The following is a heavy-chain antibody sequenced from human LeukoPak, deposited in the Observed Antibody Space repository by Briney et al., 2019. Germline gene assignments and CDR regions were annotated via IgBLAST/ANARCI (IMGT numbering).Heavy chain of an antibody. D-gene: IGHD3-3*01. CDR2: ISSSSSYI. CDR3: ARETTIFGVVSGMDV. J-gene: IGHJ6*02. V-gene: IGHV3-21*01. CDR1: GFTFSSYS. Sequence: GRSLRLPCAASGFTFSSYSMNWLRQAPGMGLEWVSSISSSSSYINYADSVKGRFTISRDNAKNSLYLQMNSLRAEDTAVYYCARETTIFGVVSGMDVWGQGTTVTVSS.